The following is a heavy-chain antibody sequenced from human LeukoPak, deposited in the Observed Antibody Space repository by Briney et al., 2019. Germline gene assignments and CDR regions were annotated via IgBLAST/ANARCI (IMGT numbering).Heavy chain of an antibody. CDR1: GYTFTGYY. CDR2: INPNSGGT. D-gene: IGHD6-13*01. J-gene: IGHJ4*02. V-gene: IGHV1-2*07. Sequence: ASVKVSCKASGYTFTGYYIHWVRQAPGQGLEWMGWINPNSGGTNYAHKLQGRVTMTRDTSISTAYMELSRLRSDDTAVYYCARDGSSLVLDYWGQGTLVTVSS. CDR3: ARDGSSLVLDY.